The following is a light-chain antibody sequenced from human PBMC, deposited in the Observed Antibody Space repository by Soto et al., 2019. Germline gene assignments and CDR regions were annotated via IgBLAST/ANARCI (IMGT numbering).Light chain of an antibody. V-gene: IGLV2-14*03. CDR2: DVS. CDR3: SSYTTSDTLV. Sequence: QSALTQPASVSGSPVQSITISCTGTSSDVGGYNYVSWYQQHPGKAPKLMIYDVSYRPSGVSNRFSGSKSGSTASLTISGLQAEDEANYYCSSYTTSDTLVFGGGTKLTVL. J-gene: IGLJ2*01. CDR1: SSDVGGYNY.